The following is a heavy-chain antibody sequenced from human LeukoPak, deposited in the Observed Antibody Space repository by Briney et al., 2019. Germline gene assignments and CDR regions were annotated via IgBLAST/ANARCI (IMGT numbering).Heavy chain of an antibody. CDR3: ARDPGDY. Sequence: PGGSLRLSCVASGFNFDDYAMHWVRQAPGKGLEWVSGIKGDESYTDYADSVKGRFTISRDNAKNTLYLQMNSLRDEDTAVYYCARDPGDYWGQGALVTVSS. V-gene: IGHV3-74*01. CDR1: GFNFDDYA. CDR2: IKGDESYT. J-gene: IGHJ4*02.